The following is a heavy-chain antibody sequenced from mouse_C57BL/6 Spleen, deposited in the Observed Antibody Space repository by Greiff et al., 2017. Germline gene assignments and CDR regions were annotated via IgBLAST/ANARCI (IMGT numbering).Heavy chain of an antibody. CDR3: ARQDYGNFFAY. V-gene: IGHV5-6*01. Sequence: EVKLMESGGDLVKPGGSLKLSCAASGFTFSSYGMSWVRQTPDKRLEWVATISSGGSYTYYPDSVQGRFTISRDNAKNTLYLQMSSLKSEDTAMYYCARQDYGNFFAYWGQGTLVTVSA. J-gene: IGHJ3*01. D-gene: IGHD2-1*01. CDR2: ISSGGSYT. CDR1: GFTFSSYG.